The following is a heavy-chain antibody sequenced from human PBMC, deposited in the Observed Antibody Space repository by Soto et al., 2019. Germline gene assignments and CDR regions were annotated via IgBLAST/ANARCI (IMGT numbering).Heavy chain of an antibody. V-gene: IGHV3-74*01. Sequence: EVQLVESGGGLVQPGGSLRLSCAASGFTFSTYWMQWVRQAPGTGLVWVSHIKSDGSSASYADSVKGRFTISRDNTKNTLYLRMDSLRVEDTAVYYCARGSVAFYYWGQGTLVTVSS. CDR2: IKSDGSSA. D-gene: IGHD2-21*01. CDR1: GFTFSTYW. J-gene: IGHJ4*02. CDR3: ARGSVAFYY.